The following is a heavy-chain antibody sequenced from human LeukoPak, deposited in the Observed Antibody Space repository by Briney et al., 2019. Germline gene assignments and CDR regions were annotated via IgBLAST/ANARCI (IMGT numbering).Heavy chain of an antibody. V-gene: IGHV3-48*03. CDR2: ISSSGSTI. CDR1: GFTFSSYE. J-gene: IGHJ6*03. Sequence: GGSLRLSCAASGFTFSSYEMNWVRQAPGKGLEWVSYISSSGSTICYADSVKGRFTISRDNAKNSLYLQMNSLRAEDTAVYYCARNPGSYYYYMDVWGKGTTVTISS. CDR3: ARNPGSYYYYMDV. D-gene: IGHD3-10*01.